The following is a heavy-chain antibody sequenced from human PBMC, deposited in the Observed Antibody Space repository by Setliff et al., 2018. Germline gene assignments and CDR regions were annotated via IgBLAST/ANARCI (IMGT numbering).Heavy chain of an antibody. CDR3: ARSFSRREKFLLDY. CDR1: GDSISSGDYF. V-gene: IGHV4-30-4*08. CDR2: IYHSGSA. Sequence: KTSETLSLTCTVSGDSISSGDYFWSWIRQPPGKGLEWIAYIYHSGSAYYNPSLKSRVTISVDTSKNQFSLKVSSVTAADTAVYYCARSFSRREKFLLDYWGQGALVTVSS. J-gene: IGHJ4*02.